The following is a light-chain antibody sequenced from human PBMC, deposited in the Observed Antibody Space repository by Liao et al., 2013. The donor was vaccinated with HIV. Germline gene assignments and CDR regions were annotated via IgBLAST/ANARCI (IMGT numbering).Light chain of an antibody. J-gene: IGLJ3*02. Sequence: SYELTQPPSVSVSPGQTARITCSGDALPKQYAYWYQQKPGQAPVLVIYYDTDWPSGIPERFSGSNSGNTATLTISRVEAGDEADYYCQVWDSSSDHWLFGGGTKLTVL. CDR3: QVWDSSSDHWL. CDR2: YDT. CDR1: ALPKQY. V-gene: IGLV3-21*02.